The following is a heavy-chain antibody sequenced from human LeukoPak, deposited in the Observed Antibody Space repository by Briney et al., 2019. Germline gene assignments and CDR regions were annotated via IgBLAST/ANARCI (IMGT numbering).Heavy chain of an antibody. CDR1: GGSISSSSYY. J-gene: IGHJ4*02. Sequence: PSETLSLTCTVSGGSISSSSYYWGWIRQPPGKGLEWIGSIYYSGSTNYNPSLKSRVTISVDTSKNQFSLKLSSVTAADSAVYYCARGAPDWGSPFDYWGQGTLVTVSS. CDR3: ARGAPDWGSPFDY. CDR2: IYYSGST. V-gene: IGHV4-39*07. D-gene: IGHD7-27*01.